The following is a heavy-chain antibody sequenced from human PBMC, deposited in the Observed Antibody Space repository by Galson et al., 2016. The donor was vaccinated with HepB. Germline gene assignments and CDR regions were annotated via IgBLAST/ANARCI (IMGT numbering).Heavy chain of an antibody. J-gene: IGHJ3*02. CDR2: IGSGSSYI. CDR1: GFSFSSYS. V-gene: IGHV3-21*01. Sequence: SLRLSCAASGFSFSSYSMSWVRQAPGKGLEWVASIGSGSSYIFYVDSVKGRFTISRNNAKKSLYLQINSLRVEDTAVYYCAEAQWYYDIRGYLMWADAFDIWGQGTMVIVSS. CDR3: AEAQWYYDIRGYLMWADAFDI. D-gene: IGHD3-22*01.